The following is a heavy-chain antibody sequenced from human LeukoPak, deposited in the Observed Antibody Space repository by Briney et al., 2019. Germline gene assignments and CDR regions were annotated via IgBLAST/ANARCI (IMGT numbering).Heavy chain of an antibody. Sequence: ASVKVSCKASGYTFTSYGISWVRQAPGQGLEWMGIINPSGGSTSYAQKFQGRVTMTRDTSTSTVYMELSSLRSEDTAVYYCARVARSARVAAAAGWFDPWGQGTLVTVSS. CDR1: GYTFTSYG. CDR3: ARVARSARVAAAAGWFDP. J-gene: IGHJ5*02. V-gene: IGHV1-46*01. CDR2: INPSGGST. D-gene: IGHD6-13*01.